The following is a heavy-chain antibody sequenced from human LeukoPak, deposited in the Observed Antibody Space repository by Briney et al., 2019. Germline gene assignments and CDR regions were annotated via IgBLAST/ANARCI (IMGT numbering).Heavy chain of an antibody. D-gene: IGHD5-12*01. CDR1: GFTFCSYA. J-gene: IGHJ4*02. CDR3: VKEVVATIPPL. CDR2: ISYDGSNK. Sequence: GGSLRLSCAASGFTFCSYAMHWVRQAPGKGLEWVAVISYDGSNKYYADSVKGRFTISRDNSKSTLFLQMNSLRAEDTAVYYCVKEVVATIPPLWGQGTLVTVSS. V-gene: IGHV3-30-3*01.